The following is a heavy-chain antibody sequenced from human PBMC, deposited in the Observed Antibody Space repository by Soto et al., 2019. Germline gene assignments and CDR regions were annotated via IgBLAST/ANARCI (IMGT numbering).Heavy chain of an antibody. V-gene: IGHV3-48*02. D-gene: IGHD3-22*01. CDR1: GFTFSSYS. CDR2: ISSSSSTI. CDR3: PRGIHNYYYSRGYYPDY. Sequence: EVQLVESGGGLVQPGGSLRLSCAASGFTFSSYSMNWVRQAPGKGLEWVSYISSSSSTIYYADSVKGRFTISRDNAKNSLYLQVNSLREEDSAVYYCPRGIHNYYYSRGYYPDYLGQGTLVIVSS. J-gene: IGHJ4*02.